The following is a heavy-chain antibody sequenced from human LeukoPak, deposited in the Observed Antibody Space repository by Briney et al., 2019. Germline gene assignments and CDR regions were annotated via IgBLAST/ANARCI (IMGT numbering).Heavy chain of an antibody. CDR1: GFTFTSSA. CDR2: IVVGSGNT. V-gene: IGHV1-58*01. CDR3: ARDTKYSSYYDY. Sequence: ASVKVSCKASGFTFTSSAVQWVRQARGQRLEWIGWIVVGSGNTNYAQKFQERVTITRDMSTSTVYMELSSLRSEDTAVYYCARDTKYSSYYDYWGQGTLVTVSS. D-gene: IGHD6-6*01. J-gene: IGHJ4*02.